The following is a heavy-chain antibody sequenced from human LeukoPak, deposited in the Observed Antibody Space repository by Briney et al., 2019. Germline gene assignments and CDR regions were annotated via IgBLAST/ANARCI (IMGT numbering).Heavy chain of an antibody. D-gene: IGHD3-10*01. V-gene: IGHV1-8*01. CDR2: MNPHSANT. CDR1: GYTFTNYD. Sequence: ASVKVSCKASGYTFTNYDINWVRQATGQGLEWMGWMNPHSANTGYSQKFQGRITMTWNTSISTAYMELSSLRSEDTAIYYCAREDYYGPGSFSNWFDPWGQGTLVTVSS. CDR3: AREDYYGPGSFSNWFDP. J-gene: IGHJ5*02.